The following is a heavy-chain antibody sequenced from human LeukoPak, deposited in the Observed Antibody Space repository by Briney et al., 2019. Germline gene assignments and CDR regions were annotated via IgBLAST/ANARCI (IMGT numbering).Heavy chain of an antibody. V-gene: IGHV4-39*02. J-gene: IGHJ4*02. D-gene: IGHD6-19*01. CDR2: IFYTGTT. CDR1: GGSISSSSYY. Sequence: SETLSLTCTVSGGSISSSSYYWGWIRQPPGEGPEWLGTIFYTGTTYDNPSLKSRVTMSVDTSKNQFSLKLSSVTAADTAVYYCARDRIAVAVVYYFDYWGQGTLVTVSS. CDR3: ARDRIAVAVVYYFDY.